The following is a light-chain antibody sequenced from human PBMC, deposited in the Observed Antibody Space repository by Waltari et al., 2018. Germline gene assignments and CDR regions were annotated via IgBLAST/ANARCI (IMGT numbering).Light chain of an antibody. Sequence: EIVLTQSPATLSLSPGERATLSCRASQSVSSYLAWYQQNPGQAPRLLIYDASNRATGIPARFSGSGSGTDFTLTISSLEPEDVAVYYCQQYYTTPGTFGQGTKLEIK. CDR2: DAS. V-gene: IGKV3-11*01. CDR1: QSVSSY. CDR3: QQYYTTPGT. J-gene: IGKJ2*02.